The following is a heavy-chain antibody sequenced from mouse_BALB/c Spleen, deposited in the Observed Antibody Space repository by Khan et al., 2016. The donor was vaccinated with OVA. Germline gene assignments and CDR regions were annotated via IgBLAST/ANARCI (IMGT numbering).Heavy chain of an antibody. Sequence: QMQLEESGPGLVQPSQSLSITCTVSGFSLTNYGVHWVRQSPGKGLEWLGVIWSSGITDYNATFMSRLSISRDISKSQVFFKMNSLQANDTGIYYCARNRNGYFDYWGQGTTLTGSS. V-gene: IGHV2-2*02. CDR1: GFSLTNYG. CDR3: ARNRNGYFDY. D-gene: IGHD1-1*02. J-gene: IGHJ2*01. CDR2: IWSSGIT.